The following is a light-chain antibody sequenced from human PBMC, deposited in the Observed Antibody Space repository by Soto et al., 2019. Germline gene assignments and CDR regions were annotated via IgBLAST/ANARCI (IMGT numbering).Light chain of an antibody. J-gene: IGKJ5*01. CDR1: QSVSGY. Sequence: EIVLTQSPVTLSLSPGERATLSCRASQSVSGYLAWYQQKPGQAPRLLIYDVSNRATGIPARCSGRWSGTDCTRTISSLEPEDFAIYYGQQRNYWQVTVGQGTRLEIK. V-gene: IGKV3-11*01. CDR2: DVS. CDR3: QQRNYWQVT.